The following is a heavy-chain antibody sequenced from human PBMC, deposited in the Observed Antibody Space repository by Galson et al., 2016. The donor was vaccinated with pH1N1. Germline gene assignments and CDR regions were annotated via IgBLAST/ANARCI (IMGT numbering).Heavy chain of an antibody. CDR1: GGSISSVSSY. J-gene: IGHJ3*02. CDR2: VYYSGST. CDR3: ARDYRELLGDGFDI. V-gene: IGHV4-31*03. Sequence: LSLTCTVSGGSISSVSSYWSWIRQHPGKGLEWLGYVYYSGSTYYNPSLKSRLTISVDTSKNQFSLKLRSVTAADTAVYYCARDYRELLGDGFDIWGQGTTVTVSA. D-gene: IGHD1-26*01.